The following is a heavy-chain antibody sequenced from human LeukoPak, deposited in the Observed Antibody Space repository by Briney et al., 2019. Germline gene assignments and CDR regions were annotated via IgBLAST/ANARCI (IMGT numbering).Heavy chain of an antibody. CDR2: IAGDGIDK. D-gene: IGHD1-26*01. CDR3: AGQGYTGTYYRPLDS. CDR1: GFTFSANP. Sequence: PGRSLRLSCAASGFTFSANPMHWVRQAAGKGLEWVAIIAGDGIDKYYADSVKGRFTISRDNSKDTLYLQMDSLRDEDTAVYYCAGQGYTGTYYRPLDSWGQGTLVSVSS. V-gene: IGHV3-30-3*01. J-gene: IGHJ4*02.